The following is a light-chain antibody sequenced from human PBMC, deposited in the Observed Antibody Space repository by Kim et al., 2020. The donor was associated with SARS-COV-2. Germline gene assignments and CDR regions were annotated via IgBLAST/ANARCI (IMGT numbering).Light chain of an antibody. CDR1: QRISS. V-gene: IGKV3-20*01. Sequence: PGETATRSCRASQRISSIAWYQQKPGQAPSLLIYGAFTRATGIPDRFSGSGSGTDFTLTISRLEPEDFAVYFCQQHGSSPITFGQGTRLEIK. CDR2: GAF. CDR3: QQHGSSPIT. J-gene: IGKJ5*01.